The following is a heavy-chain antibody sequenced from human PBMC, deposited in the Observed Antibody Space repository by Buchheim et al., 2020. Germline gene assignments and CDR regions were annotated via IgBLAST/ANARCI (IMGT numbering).Heavy chain of an antibody. CDR1: GGSFSGYY. D-gene: IGHD1-1*01. J-gene: IGHJ5*02. CDR2: INHSGST. V-gene: IGHV4-34*01. CDR3: ARGLNGTETSNWFDP. Sequence: QVQLQQWGAGLLKPSETLSLTCAVYGGSFSGYYWSWIRQPPGKGLEWIGEINHSGSTNYNPSLKSRVTISVDTSKNQFSPKLSSVTAADTAVYYCARGLNGTETSNWFDPWGQGTL.